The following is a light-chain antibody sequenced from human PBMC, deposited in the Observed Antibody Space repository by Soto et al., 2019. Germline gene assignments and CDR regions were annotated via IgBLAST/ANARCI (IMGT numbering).Light chain of an antibody. CDR2: DAS. V-gene: IGKV1-5*01. J-gene: IGKJ1*01. CDR3: QQYNSYSRT. Sequence: DIQMTPSPSSLSASVGDRVPITCRASQSISSWLAWYQQKPGKAPKLLIYDASSLESGVPSRFSGSGSGTEFTLTISSLQPDELATYYCQQYNSYSRTFGQGTKVDIK. CDR1: QSISSW.